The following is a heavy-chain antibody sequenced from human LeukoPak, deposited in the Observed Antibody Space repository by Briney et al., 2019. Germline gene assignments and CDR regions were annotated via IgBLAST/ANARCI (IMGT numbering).Heavy chain of an antibody. CDR3: VKNGEEFDY. CDR1: GFTFGSNW. Sequence: GWSLRLSCAASGFTFGSNWMSWVRQAPGKGLEWVANMNQDGRERYYVDSVKGRFTISRDNAKNSLYLQMNSLRAEDTAVYYCVKNGEEFDYWGQGILVTVSS. V-gene: IGHV3-7*02. D-gene: IGHD4-17*01. J-gene: IGHJ4*02. CDR2: MNQDGRER.